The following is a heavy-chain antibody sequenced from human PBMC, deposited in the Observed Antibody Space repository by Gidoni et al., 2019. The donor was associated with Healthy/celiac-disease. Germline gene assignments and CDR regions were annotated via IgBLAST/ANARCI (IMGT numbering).Heavy chain of an antibody. CDR2: GST. Sequence: GSTNYNPSLKSRVTISVDTSKNQFSLKLSSVTAADTAVYYCARGVEMASIDYYYYYGMDVWGQGTTVTVSS. D-gene: IGHD5-12*01. CDR3: ARGVEMASIDYYYYYGMDV. V-gene: IGHV4-59*09. J-gene: IGHJ6*02.